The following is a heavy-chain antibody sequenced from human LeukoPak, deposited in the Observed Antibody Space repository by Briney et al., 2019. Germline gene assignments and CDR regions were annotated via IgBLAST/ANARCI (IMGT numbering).Heavy chain of an antibody. J-gene: IGHJ4*02. Sequence: SVKVSCKASGGTFSSYAISWVRQAPGQGLEWMGGIIPIFGTANYAQKFQGRVKNTGEESPSTAYMELSSLRSEDTAVYYCARGDFWSGYQRQSPLNYWGQGTLVTVSS. CDR2: IIPIFGTA. V-gene: IGHV1-69*13. CDR3: ARGDFWSGYQRQSPLNY. D-gene: IGHD3-3*01. CDR1: GGTFSSYA.